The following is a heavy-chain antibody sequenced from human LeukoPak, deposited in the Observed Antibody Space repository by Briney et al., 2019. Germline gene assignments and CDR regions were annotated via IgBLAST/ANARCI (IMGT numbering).Heavy chain of an antibody. CDR1: GDSISSNSAA. CDR3: ARDLPESGYYHFDY. V-gene: IGHV6-1*01. Sequence: SQTLSLTCAISGDSISSNSAAWHWIRQSPSRGLEWLGRTYYRSKWYHDFAVSVTSRITISPDTSKNQFSLHLKSVTPDDTAVYYCARDLPESGYYHFDYWGQGTLVTVSS. D-gene: IGHD3-22*01. CDR2: TYYRSKWYH. J-gene: IGHJ4*02.